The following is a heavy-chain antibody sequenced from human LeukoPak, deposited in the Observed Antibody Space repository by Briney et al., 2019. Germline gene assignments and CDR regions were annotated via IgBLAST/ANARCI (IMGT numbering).Heavy chain of an antibody. D-gene: IGHD3-3*01. CDR1: GFTFSSYS. CDR2: ISSSSTTI. V-gene: IGHV3-48*01. CDR3: ARGPYKDFWSGYSDY. J-gene: IGHJ4*02. Sequence: GGSLRLSCSASGFTFSSYSMNWVRQAPGKGMEWVSYISSSSTTIYYADSVKGRFTISRDNAKNSLYLQMNSLRVADTAVYYCARGPYKDFWSGYSDYWGQGTLVTVSS.